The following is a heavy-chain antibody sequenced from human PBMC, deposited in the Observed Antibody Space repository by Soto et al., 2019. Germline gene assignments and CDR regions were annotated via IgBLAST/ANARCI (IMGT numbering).Heavy chain of an antibody. CDR1: GGSISSGGYS. CDR3: ARVPDY. J-gene: IGHJ4*02. Sequence: QLQLQESGSVLVKPSQTLSLTCAVSGGSISSGGYSWSWIRQPPGKGLEWIGYMYHSGSTYYNPSLKSRVTLSIDRSKNQFSLKLSSVTAAYTAVYYCARVPDYWGQGILVTVSS. CDR2: MYHSGST. D-gene: IGHD2-2*01. V-gene: IGHV4-30-2*01.